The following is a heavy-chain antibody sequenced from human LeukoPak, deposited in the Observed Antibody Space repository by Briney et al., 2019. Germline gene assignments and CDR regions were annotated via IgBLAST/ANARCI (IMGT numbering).Heavy chain of an antibody. D-gene: IGHD3-10*01. Sequence: TSETLSLTCAVYGGSLSGYYWSWIRQPPRKGLEWIGEIHHSGSPNYNTSLKSLDTISVDTSKSQFSLKRSSLTAADTAVYFCARVGVLLWFGEPAKAAFDIGGQGTLVTVSS. CDR2: IHHSGSP. CDR1: GGSLSGYY. V-gene: IGHV4-34*01. CDR3: ARVGVLLWFGEPAKAAFDI. J-gene: IGHJ3*02.